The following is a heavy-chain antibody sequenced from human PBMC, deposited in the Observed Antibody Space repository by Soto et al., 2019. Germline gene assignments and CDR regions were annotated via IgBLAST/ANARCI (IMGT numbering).Heavy chain of an antibody. Sequence: EVQVLESGGGLVQPGGSLRLSCAASGFTFSSYAMSWVRQAPGKGLEWVSGISCSGGSTYFADSVKGRFTISRDNSKNTVYLQMNSLRAEDTAVYYCAQTVRECSGGSCYSGYFQHWGQGTLVTVSS. CDR3: AQTVRECSGGSCYSGYFQH. D-gene: IGHD2-15*01. CDR2: ISCSGGST. J-gene: IGHJ1*01. CDR1: GFTFSSYA. V-gene: IGHV3-23*01.